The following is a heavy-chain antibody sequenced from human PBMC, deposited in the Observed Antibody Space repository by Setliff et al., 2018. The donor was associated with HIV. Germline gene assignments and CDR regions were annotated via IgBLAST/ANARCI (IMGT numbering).Heavy chain of an antibody. J-gene: IGHJ4*02. CDR2: IGIVGTTI. V-gene: IGHV3-48*01. CDR1: GFDFSNYA. D-gene: IGHD6-19*01. Sequence: GGSLRLSCAATGFDFSNYAMNWVRQAPGKGLEWISYIGIVGTTIYYADSVKGRFTISRDNAKNSLYLQMNSLRAEDTAVYYCVKPTGYESGWPFDYWGQGTLVTVSS. CDR3: VKPTGYESGWPFDY.